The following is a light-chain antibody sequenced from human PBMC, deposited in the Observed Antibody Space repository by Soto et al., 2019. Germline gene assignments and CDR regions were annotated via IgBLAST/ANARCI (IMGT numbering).Light chain of an antibody. J-gene: IGLJ1*01. CDR1: SSDVGGYNY. Sequence: QSALTQPASLSRAPGQSITISCPGTSSDVGGYNYVSWYQQHPGKAPKLMIYDVSNRPSGVSNRFSGSKSGNTASLTISGLQAEDEADYYCSSYTSSSTYVFGNGTKVTV. CDR2: DVS. V-gene: IGLV2-14*01. CDR3: SSYTSSSTYV.